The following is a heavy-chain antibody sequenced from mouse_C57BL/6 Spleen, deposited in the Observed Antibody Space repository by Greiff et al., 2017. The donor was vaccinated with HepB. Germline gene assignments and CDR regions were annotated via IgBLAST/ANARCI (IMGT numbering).Heavy chain of an antibody. Sequence: VQLQQPGAELVKPGASVKLSCKASGYTFTSYWMHWVKQRPGRGVEWIGRIDPNSGGTKYNEKFKSKATLTVDKPSSTAYMQLSSLTSEDSAVYYCARWFYDGYFYAMDYWGQGTSVTVSS. V-gene: IGHV1-72*01. J-gene: IGHJ4*01. CDR1: GYTFTSYW. CDR2: IDPNSGGT. CDR3: ARWFYDGYFYAMDY. D-gene: IGHD2-3*01.